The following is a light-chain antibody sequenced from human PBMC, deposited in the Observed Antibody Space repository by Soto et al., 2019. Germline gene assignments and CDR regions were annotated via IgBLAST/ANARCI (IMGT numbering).Light chain of an antibody. CDR3: QQRNVWPPVT. CDR1: PSVTNF. V-gene: IGKV3-11*01. J-gene: IGKJ5*01. Sequence: EIVFTQCPATLSLSGVERASLSCRASPSVTNFLAWYQQKPGQAPRLLIYGAFNRATGIPARFSGSGSGTDFTLTISSLEPEDSAVYYCQQRNVWPPVTFGQGTRLEIK. CDR2: GAF.